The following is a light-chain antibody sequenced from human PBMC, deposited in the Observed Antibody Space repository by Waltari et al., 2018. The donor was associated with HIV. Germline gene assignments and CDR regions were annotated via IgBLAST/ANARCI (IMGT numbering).Light chain of an antibody. CDR2: GAF. J-gene: IGKJ3*01. Sequence: DIVLTPSPGTLSLSPGERATLSCRATQTATCSYVTWYQQKPGQAPRLLISGAFSKATGIPGRFSGSGSGTDFTLTISRLEAEDVAVYYCQRSGRSPRFGPGTKVEVK. CDR3: QRSGRSPR. V-gene: IGKV3-20*01. CDR1: QTATCSY.